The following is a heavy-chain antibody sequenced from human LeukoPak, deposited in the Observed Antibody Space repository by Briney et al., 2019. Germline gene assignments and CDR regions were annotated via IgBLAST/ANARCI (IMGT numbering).Heavy chain of an antibody. CDR1: GGSISSGSYY. J-gene: IGHJ6*03. V-gene: IGHV4-61*02. CDR3: ARTAALQYCSSTSCYPYYYYMDV. D-gene: IGHD2-2*01. CDR2: IYTSGST. Sequence: PSETLSLTCTVSGGSISSGSYYWSWIRQPAGKGLEWIGRIYTSGSTNYNPSLKSRVTISVDTSKNQFSLKLSSVTAADTAVYYRARTAALQYCSSTSCYPYYYYMDVWGKGTTVTVSS.